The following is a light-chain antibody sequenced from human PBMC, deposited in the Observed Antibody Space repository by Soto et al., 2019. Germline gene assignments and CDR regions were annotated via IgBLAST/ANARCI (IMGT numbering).Light chain of an antibody. Sequence: SYELTQPPSVSVAPGQTARITCGGNNIGSYSVHWYQQKPGQAPVLVVYDDSDRPSGIPERFSGSNSGNTAALTISRVGAGDEADYYCQVWDSSSDHVVFGGGTKLTVL. CDR2: DDS. V-gene: IGLV3-21*02. CDR3: QVWDSSSDHVV. CDR1: NIGSYS. J-gene: IGLJ2*01.